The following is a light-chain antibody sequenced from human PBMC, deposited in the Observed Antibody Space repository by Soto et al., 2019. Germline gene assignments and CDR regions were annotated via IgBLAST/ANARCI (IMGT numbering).Light chain of an antibody. CDR2: DAS. CDR3: QQYNGHLFT. V-gene: IGKV1-5*01. Sequence: DIQMTQSPSTLSASVGDRITITCQASQSVSNRLAWYRQQPGKAPKLLIYDASSLEIGVPSRFSGRGSGTEFTLTISSLQPDDFATYYCQQYNGHLFTFGQGTKLEIK. CDR1: QSVSNR. J-gene: IGKJ2*01.